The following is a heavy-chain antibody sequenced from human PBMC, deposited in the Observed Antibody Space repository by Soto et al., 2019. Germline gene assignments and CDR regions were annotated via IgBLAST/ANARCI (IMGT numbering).Heavy chain of an antibody. Sequence: SETLSLTCIVSGGAIRDYFWTWIRQSPGRGLEWIGYISSSGTVKYNSSLKSRVTISLDRSRNQFSLKLSSVTAADTAVYFCARDRKLELPGNYYYYGMDVWGQGTTVTVSS. D-gene: IGHD1-7*01. J-gene: IGHJ6*02. CDR2: ISSSGTV. CDR3: ARDRKLELPGNYYYYGMDV. V-gene: IGHV4-59*01. CDR1: GGAIRDYF.